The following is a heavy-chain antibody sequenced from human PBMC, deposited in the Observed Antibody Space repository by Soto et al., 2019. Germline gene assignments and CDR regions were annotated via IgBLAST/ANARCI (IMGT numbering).Heavy chain of an antibody. CDR3: AGEVVRVAGTRWFDP. V-gene: IGHV1-18*01. CDR1: GYTFTSYG. J-gene: IGHJ5*02. CDR2: ISAYNGNT. D-gene: IGHD6-19*01. Sequence: RASVKVSCKASGYTFTSYGISWARQAPGQGLEWMGWISAYNGNTNYAQKLQGRVTMTTDTSTSTAYMELRSLRSDDTAVYYCAGEVVRVAGTRWFDPWGQGTLVTVSS.